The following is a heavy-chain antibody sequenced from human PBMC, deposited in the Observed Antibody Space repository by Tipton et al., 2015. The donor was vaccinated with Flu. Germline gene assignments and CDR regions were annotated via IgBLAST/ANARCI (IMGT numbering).Heavy chain of an antibody. CDR3: AGDSVGDYDSSGYYDN. CDR2: IYTSGTT. CDR1: GDSINNNY. V-gene: IGHV4-4*07. Sequence: LVKPTETLSLTCTVSGDSINNNYWSWVRQPAGKGLEWIGRIYTSGTTNYSPSLRSRVTVSVDTSKNQFSLRLSSVTAADTAVYYCAGDSVGDYDSSGYYDNWGQGTLVTVSS. D-gene: IGHD3-22*01. J-gene: IGHJ4*02.